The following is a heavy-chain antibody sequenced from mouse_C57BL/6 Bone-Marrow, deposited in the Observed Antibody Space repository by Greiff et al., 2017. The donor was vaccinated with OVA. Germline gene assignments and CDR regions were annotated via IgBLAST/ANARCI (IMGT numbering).Heavy chain of an antibody. CDR2: INPNNGGT. V-gene: IGHV1-26*01. CDR1: GYTFTDYY. Sequence: VQLQQSGPELVKPGASVKISCKASGYTFTDYYMNWVKQSHGKSLEWIGDINPNNGGTSYNQKFKGKATLTVDKSSSTAYMELRSLTSEDSAVYYCARSELTDGFAYWGQGTLVTVSA. CDR3: ARSELTDGFAY. J-gene: IGHJ3*01. D-gene: IGHD4-1*01.